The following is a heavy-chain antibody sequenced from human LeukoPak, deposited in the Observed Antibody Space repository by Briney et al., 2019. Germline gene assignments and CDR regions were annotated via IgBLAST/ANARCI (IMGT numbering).Heavy chain of an antibody. CDR2: ISSSSSSI. J-gene: IGHJ4*02. V-gene: IGHV3-21*01. Sequence: GGSLRLSCAASGFTFSSYSMNWVRQAPGKGLEWVSSISSSSSSIFYADSVKGRFTISRDNAKNLLYLQMNSLRAEDTAVYYCARFETSGSRSVDYWGQGTLVTVSS. CDR1: GFTFSSYS. D-gene: IGHD1-26*01. CDR3: ARFETSGSRSVDY.